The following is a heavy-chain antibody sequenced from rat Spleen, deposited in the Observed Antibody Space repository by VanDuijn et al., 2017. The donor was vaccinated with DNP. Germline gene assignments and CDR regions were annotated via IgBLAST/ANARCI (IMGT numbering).Heavy chain of an antibody. CDR3: ATSDSYGFAY. Sequence: EVQLVESGGGLLQPGRSMKLSCTASRFTFSDYYMAWVRQAPTKGLEWVASISYDGGSTYYSDSVKGRFTISRDNAKSTLYLQMDSLRSEDTATYYCATSDSYGFAYWGQGTLVTVSS. D-gene: IGHD1-2*01. CDR1: RFTFSDYY. J-gene: IGHJ3*01. V-gene: IGHV5-20*01. CDR2: ISYDGGST.